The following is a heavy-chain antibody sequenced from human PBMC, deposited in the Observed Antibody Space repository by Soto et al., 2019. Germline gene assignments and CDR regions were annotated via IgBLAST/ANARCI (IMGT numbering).Heavy chain of an antibody. V-gene: IGHV4-39*02. CDR1: GGSISSSSYY. CDR3: ARDHGDYGGQYYYYGMDV. J-gene: IGHJ6*02. D-gene: IGHD4-17*01. Sequence: SETLSLTCTVSGGSISSSSYYWGWIRQPPGKGLEWIGSIYYSGSTYYNPSLKSRVTISVDTSKNQFSLKLSSVTAADTAVYYCARDHGDYGGQYYYYGMDVWGQAPTVTVSS. CDR2: IYYSGST.